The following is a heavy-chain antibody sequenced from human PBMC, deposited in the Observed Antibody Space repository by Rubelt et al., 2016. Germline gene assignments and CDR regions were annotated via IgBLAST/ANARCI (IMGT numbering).Heavy chain of an antibody. J-gene: IGHJ3*02. Sequence: RGLEWLGRTYYRSKWYNDYAVSVKSRITINPDTSKNQFSLQLNSVTPEDTAVYYCARETWELFNKQTDAFDIWGQGTMVTVSS. CDR2: TYYRSKWYN. CDR3: ARETWELFNKQTDAFDI. D-gene: IGHD1-26*01. V-gene: IGHV6-1*01.